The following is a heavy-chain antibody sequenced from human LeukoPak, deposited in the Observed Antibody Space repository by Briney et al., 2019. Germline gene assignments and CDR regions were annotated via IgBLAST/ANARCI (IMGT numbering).Heavy chain of an antibody. CDR3: ARANSYDSSGHYHEFGY. CDR2: IYTSGIT. Sequence: KPSETLSLTCTVSGGSISSYYWSWIRQPAGKGLEWIGRIYTSGITNYNPSLKSRVTMSVDTSKNQFSLKLTSVTAADTAVYYCARANSYDSSGHYHEFGYWGQGTLVTVSS. J-gene: IGHJ4*02. CDR1: GGSISSYY. V-gene: IGHV4-4*07. D-gene: IGHD3-22*01.